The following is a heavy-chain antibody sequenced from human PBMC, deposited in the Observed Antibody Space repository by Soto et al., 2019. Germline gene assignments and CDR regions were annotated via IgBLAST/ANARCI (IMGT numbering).Heavy chain of an antibody. CDR1: GFTFSSYG. CDR2: ISSDGSNK. J-gene: IGHJ5*02. Sequence: QVQLVESGGGVVQPGRSLRLSCAASGFTFSSYGMHWVRQAPGKGLEWVAVISSDGSNKHYADSVKGRFTISRENSKNTLHLQMNSLRPEDTAVYYCAKTGESGYDWGWFDPWGQGTLVTVSS. D-gene: IGHD5-12*01. CDR3: AKTGESGYDWGWFDP. V-gene: IGHV3-30*18.